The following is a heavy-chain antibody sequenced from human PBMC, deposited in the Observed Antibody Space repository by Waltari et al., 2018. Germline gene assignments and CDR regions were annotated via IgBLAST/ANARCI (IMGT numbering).Heavy chain of an antibody. CDR3: ARPGYYSNGAFDY. J-gene: IGHJ4*02. CDR1: GYSISRGYY. Sequence: QVQLQESGPGLVKPSETLSLTCAVSGYSISRGYYWGWIRPPPGKGREWIGGIYHSGRTYYKQSLKSGVTISVETSKNQFSLKLSSVTAADTAVYYCARPGYYSNGAFDYWGQGTLVTVSS. D-gene: IGHD1-26*01. V-gene: IGHV4-38-2*01. CDR2: IYHSGRT.